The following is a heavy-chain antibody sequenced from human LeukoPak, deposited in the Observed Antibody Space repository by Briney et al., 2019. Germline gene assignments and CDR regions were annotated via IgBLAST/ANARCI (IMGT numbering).Heavy chain of an antibody. CDR3: ARQPQMLGAYYFDF. CDR1: GGSMTNYY. CDR2: IYYTGST. Sequence: PSETLSLTCTVSGGSMTNYYWSWIRQPPGEGLEWIGYIYYTGSTNYNPSLKSRVTLSVDTSRNQFSLKLGSVADADTAVYYCARQPQMLGAYYFDFWGQGTLVTVSS. J-gene: IGHJ4*02. D-gene: IGHD1-26*01. V-gene: IGHV4-59*08.